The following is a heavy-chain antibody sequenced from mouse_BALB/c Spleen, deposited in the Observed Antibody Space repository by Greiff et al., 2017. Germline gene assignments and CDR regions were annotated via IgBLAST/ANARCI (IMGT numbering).Heavy chain of an antibody. J-gene: IGHJ2*01. CDR3: ARRGSLLPFDY. Sequence: QVQLQQSAAELARPGASVKMSCKASGYTFTSYTMHWVKQRPGQGLEWIGYINPSSGYTEYNQKFKDKTTLTADKSSSTAYMQLSSLTSEDSAVYYCARRGSLLPFDYWGQGTTLTVSS. D-gene: IGHD1-2*01. V-gene: IGHV1-4*02. CDR1: GYTFTSYT. CDR2: INPSSGYT.